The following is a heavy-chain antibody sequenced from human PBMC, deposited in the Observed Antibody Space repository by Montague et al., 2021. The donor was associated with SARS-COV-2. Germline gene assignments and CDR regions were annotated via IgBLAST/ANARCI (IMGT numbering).Heavy chain of an antibody. Sequence: SETLSLTCTVSGGSISSGSYYWNWIRQPAGKGLEWIGRIYTSGSTNYNPSLESRVTISVDTSKNQFSLKLSSVTAADTAVYYCARESLHLTGYYNDYFDYWGQGTLVTVSS. D-gene: IGHD3-9*01. V-gene: IGHV4-61*02. CDR1: GGSISSGSYY. CDR3: ARESLHLTGYYNDYFDY. CDR2: IYTSGST. J-gene: IGHJ4*02.